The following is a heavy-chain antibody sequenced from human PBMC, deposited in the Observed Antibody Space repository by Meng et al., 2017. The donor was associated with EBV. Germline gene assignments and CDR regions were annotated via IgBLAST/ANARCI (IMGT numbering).Heavy chain of an antibody. CDR3: ARVRTFGGVIPPDY. CDR2: ISAYNGNT. D-gene: IGHD3-16*02. V-gene: IGHV1-18*01. Sequence: VQSGAKLKKPGASVKVPCKASGYTFTSYGSSWVRQAPGQGLEWMGWISAYNGNTNYAQKLQGRVTMTTDTSTSTAYMELRSLRSDDTAVYYCARVRTFGGVIPPDYWGQGTLVTVSS. J-gene: IGHJ4*02. CDR1: GYTFTSYG.